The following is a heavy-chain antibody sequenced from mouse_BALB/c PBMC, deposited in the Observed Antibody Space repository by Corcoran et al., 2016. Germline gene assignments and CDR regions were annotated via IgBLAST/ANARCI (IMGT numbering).Heavy chain of an antibody. CDR1: VFNIKDTY. CDR2: IDPANGNT. Sequence: EVQLQQSGSELVKPGASVKLSCTASVFNIKDTYMHWVKQRPEQGLEWIGRIDPANGNTKYDPKFQGKATITADTSSNTAYLQLSSLTSEDTAVYYCARNGYGSSYGFAYWGQGTLVTVSA. J-gene: IGHJ3*01. CDR3: ARNGYGSSYGFAY. D-gene: IGHD1-1*01. V-gene: IGHV14-3*02.